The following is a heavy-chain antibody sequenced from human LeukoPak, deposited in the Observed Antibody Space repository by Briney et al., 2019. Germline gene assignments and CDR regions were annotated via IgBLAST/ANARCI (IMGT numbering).Heavy chain of an antibody. Sequence: TGGSLRLSCAASGFTVSNSHKSWVRQAPGKGLEWVSVIYSGGTTFYADSVKGRFTISRDNSKNTLFLQMNSLRVEDTAVYYCARDSTAVAGMGGDYWGQGTLVTVSS. V-gene: IGHV3-66*01. J-gene: IGHJ4*02. CDR2: IYSGGTT. D-gene: IGHD6-19*01. CDR1: GFTVSNSH. CDR3: ARDSTAVAGMGGDY.